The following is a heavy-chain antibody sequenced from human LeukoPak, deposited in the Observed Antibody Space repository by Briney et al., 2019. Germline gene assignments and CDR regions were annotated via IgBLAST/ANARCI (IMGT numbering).Heavy chain of an antibody. CDR2: IYYSGGT. D-gene: IGHD6-25*01. V-gene: IGHV4-59*01. CDR1: GGSISNYY. Sequence: SETLSLTCTVSGGSISNYYWSWIRQPPGKGLQWIGYIYYSGGTNYNPSLKSRVTISVDTSKNQFSLKLSSVTAADTAVYYCARGGGGSDYSYYGMDVWGQGTTVTVSS. J-gene: IGHJ6*02. CDR3: ARGGGGSDYSYYGMDV.